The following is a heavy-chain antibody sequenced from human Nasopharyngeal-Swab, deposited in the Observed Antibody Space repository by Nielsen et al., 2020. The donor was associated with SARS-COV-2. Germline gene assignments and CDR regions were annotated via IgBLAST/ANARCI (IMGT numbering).Heavy chain of an antibody. D-gene: IGHD6-25*01. J-gene: IGHJ3*02. CDR3: AKGRQRLPFDAFDI. CDR1: SGSFSGYY. CDR2: IIHTGVT. V-gene: IGHV4-34*12. Sequence: SETLSLTCAVYSGSFSGYYWSWVHQPPGKGLEWIGEIIHTGVTNYNPSLKSRVTMSIDASRSQFSLSLSSVTAADTAVYYCAKGRQRLPFDAFDIWGQGTVVTVSS.